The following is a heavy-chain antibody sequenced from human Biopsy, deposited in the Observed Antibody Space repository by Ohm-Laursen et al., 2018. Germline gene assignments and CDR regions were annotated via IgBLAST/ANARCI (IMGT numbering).Heavy chain of an antibody. J-gene: IGHJ1*01. CDR1: GGTFSNYG. Sequence: SSVKVSCKAPGGTFSNYGVNWVRQAPGQGLEWLGGNIPILGTGNYAQKFQDRVTVAADASTNTATMELRSLRSDDTAVYYCATKLTGYFHHWGQGTLVIVSS. V-gene: IGHV1-69*01. CDR3: ATKLTGYFHH. CDR2: NIPILGTG. D-gene: IGHD3-9*01.